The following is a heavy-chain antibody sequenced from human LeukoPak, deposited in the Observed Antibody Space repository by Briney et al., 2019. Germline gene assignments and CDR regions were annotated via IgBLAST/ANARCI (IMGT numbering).Heavy chain of an antibody. V-gene: IGHV1-18*01. D-gene: IGHD4-23*01. CDR1: GYTFTSYG. CDR2: ISAYNGNT. Sequence: GASVKVSCKASGYTFTSYGISWVRQAPGQGLEWMGWISAYNGNTNYAQKLQGRVTMTTDTSTSTAYMELRSLRSDDTAVYYCARRRGGNSPNWYFDLWGRGTLVTVSS. CDR3: ARRRGGNSPNWYFDL. J-gene: IGHJ2*01.